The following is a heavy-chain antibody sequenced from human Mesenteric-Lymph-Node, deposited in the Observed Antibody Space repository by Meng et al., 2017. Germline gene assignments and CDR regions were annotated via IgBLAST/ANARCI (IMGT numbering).Heavy chain of an antibody. CDR3: ASRSTVVTPAHAFDI. J-gene: IGHJ3*02. CDR2: INHSGST. V-gene: IGHV4-34*01. D-gene: IGHD4-23*01. Sequence: SETLSLTSAGYGGSFSGYYWSWIRQPPGKGLEWIGEINHSGSTNYNPSLKSQVTISVDTSKNQFSLKLSSVTAADTAVYYCASRSTVVTPAHAFDIWGQGTMVTVSS. CDR1: GGSFSGYY.